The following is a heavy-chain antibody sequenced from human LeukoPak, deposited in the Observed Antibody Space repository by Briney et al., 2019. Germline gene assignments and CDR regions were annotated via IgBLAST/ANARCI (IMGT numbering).Heavy chain of an antibody. Sequence: RGSPRLSCAASGLTFSSYWMSWVRQAPGKGREWVANINRDGCEKYYVASVKGFFTISRDNAKNLLYLQMSSMRAEDTALYCCAKDRIGHSYWGQGTLVTVSS. J-gene: IGHJ4*02. CDR2: INRDGCEK. D-gene: IGHD2-15*01. CDR1: GLTFSSYW. V-gene: IGHV3-7*05. CDR3: AKDRIGHSY.